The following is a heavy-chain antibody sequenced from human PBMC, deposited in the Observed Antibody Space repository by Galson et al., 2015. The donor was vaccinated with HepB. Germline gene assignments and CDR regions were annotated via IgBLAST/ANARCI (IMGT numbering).Heavy chain of an antibody. CDR3: VGHRLVLYHGAWFDP. D-gene: IGHD2-2*02. Sequence: SLRLSCAASAFTFGNYWMTWVRQAPGKGLEWVASINQVGRVKFYVDSVKGRFTISRDNAKKSLYLQMNRLRAEDTAVYYCVGHRLVLYHGAWFDPWGQGTLVTVSS. V-gene: IGHV3-7*03. CDR1: AFTFGNYW. J-gene: IGHJ5*02. CDR2: INQVGRVK.